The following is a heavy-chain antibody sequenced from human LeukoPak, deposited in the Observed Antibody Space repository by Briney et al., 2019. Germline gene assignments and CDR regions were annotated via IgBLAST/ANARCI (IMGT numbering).Heavy chain of an antibody. CDR1: GYTFTSYG. V-gene: IGHV1-18*04. J-gene: IGHJ4*02. Sequence: ASVRVSCKASGYTFTSYGISWVRQAPGQGPEWMGWISAYNGNTNYAQELQGRVTMTTDTSTSTAYMELRSLRSDDTAVYYCARIVAVAGLDYWGQGTLVTVSS. CDR3: ARIVAVAGLDY. CDR2: ISAYNGNT. D-gene: IGHD6-19*01.